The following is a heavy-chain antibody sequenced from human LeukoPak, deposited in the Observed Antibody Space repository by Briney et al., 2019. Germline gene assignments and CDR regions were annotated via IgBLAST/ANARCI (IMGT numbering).Heavy chain of an antibody. V-gene: IGHV5-10-1*01. CDR3: ARTSWFGVDY. J-gene: IGHJ4*02. D-gene: IGHD3-10*01. CDR1: GHSLTSYW. Sequence: PGESLRISCKGSGHSLTSYWISWVRQMPGKGLEWMGRIDPSDSYTNYSPSFQGHVTIPADKSISTAYLQWSSLTASDTAMYYCARTSWFGVDYWGQGTLVTVSS. CDR2: IDPSDSYT.